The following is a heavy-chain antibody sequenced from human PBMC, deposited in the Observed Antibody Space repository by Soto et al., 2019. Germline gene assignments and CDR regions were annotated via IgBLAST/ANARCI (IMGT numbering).Heavy chain of an antibody. CDR1: GGSISTSNW. V-gene: IGHV4-4*02. D-gene: IGHD6-13*01. CDR2: VYRTGST. J-gene: IGHJ4*02. Sequence: QVQLQESGPGLVKPSGTLSLTCAVSGGSISTSNWWSWVRQPPGKGLEGIGEVYRTGSTTYNASLESRLTISVDKSKNQFTLKMTSVTAADTAVYYCARARATIAAAAIFDCWGQGTLVTVSS. CDR3: ARARATIAAAAIFDC.